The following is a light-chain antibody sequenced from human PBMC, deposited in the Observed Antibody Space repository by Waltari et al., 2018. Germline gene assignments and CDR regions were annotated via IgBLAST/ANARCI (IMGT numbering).Light chain of an antibody. V-gene: IGKV1-33*01. J-gene: IGKJ2*01. CDR2: DAS. Sequence: DIQMTQSPSSLSSAVGDTVTITCQASHDISNYLNWYQQKPGKAPKLLIYDASNLNTGVPSRFSGSGSGTDFSFTISSLQPEDIATYYCQQFDNLVYTFGQGTKLEIK. CDR3: QQFDNLVYT. CDR1: HDISNY.